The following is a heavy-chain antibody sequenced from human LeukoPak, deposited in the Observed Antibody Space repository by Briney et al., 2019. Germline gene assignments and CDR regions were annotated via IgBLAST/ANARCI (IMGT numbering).Heavy chain of an antibody. D-gene: IGHD3-22*01. V-gene: IGHV1-69*05. CDR2: IIPIFGTA. CDR1: GGTFSSYA. Sequence: SVKVSCKASGGTFSSYAISWVRQAPGQGLEWMGGIIPIFGTANYAQKFQGRVTMTRDMSTSTVYMELSSLRSEDTAVYYCARAIYYYDSIPFDYWGQGTLVTVSS. J-gene: IGHJ4*02. CDR3: ARAIYYYDSIPFDY.